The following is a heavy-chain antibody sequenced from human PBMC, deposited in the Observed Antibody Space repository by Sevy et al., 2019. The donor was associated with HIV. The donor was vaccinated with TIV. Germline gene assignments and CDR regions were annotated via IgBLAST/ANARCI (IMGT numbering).Heavy chain of an antibody. D-gene: IGHD3-16*01. CDR1: GFTFSDHY. V-gene: IGHV3-72*01. CDR3: ARVQVLGVYYYFDH. CDR2: IRKKTNSYST. Sequence: GGSLRLSCEASGFTFSDHYMDWVRQAPGKGLEWVGRIRKKTNSYSTEYAASVKDRFTVSRDDSKKSLYLQMNSLKSDDTAVYFCARVQVLGVYYYFDHWGQGTQVTVSS. J-gene: IGHJ4*02.